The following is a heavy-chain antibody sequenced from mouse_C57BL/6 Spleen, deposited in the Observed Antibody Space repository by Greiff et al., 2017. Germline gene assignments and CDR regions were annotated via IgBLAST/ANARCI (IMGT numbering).Heavy chain of an antibody. V-gene: IGHV14-1*01. CDR1: GFNIKDYY. J-gene: IGHJ1*03. D-gene: IGHD1-1*01. CDR2: IDPEDGDT. CDR3: TRSSYGYFDV. Sequence: EVQLQQSGAELVRPGASVKLSCTASGFNIKDYYMHWVKQRPEQGLEWIGRIDPEDGDTEYAPKFQGKATMTADTSSNTAYLQLSSLTSEDPAVYYCTRSSYGYFDVWGTGTTVTVSS.